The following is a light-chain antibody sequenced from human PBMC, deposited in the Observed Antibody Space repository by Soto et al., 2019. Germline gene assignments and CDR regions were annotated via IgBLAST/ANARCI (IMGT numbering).Light chain of an antibody. V-gene: IGLV2-8*01. CDR2: EVV. CDR1: KSDIGVYDF. CDR3: QVWDSSSI. Sequence: QSALTQPPSASGSPGQSVTISCTGTKSDIGVYDFVSWYQHHPGKAPRLIIYEVVQRPSGVPDRFSGSNSGNTATLTISSVEAGDEADFYCQVWDSSSIFGGGTKLTVL. J-gene: IGLJ2*01.